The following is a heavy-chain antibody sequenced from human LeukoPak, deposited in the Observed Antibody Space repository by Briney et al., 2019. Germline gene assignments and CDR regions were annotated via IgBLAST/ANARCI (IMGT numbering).Heavy chain of an antibody. Sequence: GGSLKISCKGSGYSFSNYWIGWVRQMPGKGLEWMAIMNPGNSDTKYNPAFQGQVTISADKSISTAYLQWSSLKASDSAMYYCARRASSEFWGQGTLVTVSS. J-gene: IGHJ4*02. V-gene: IGHV5-51*01. CDR1: GYSFSNYW. CDR3: ARRASSEF. D-gene: IGHD3-10*01. CDR2: MNPGNSDT.